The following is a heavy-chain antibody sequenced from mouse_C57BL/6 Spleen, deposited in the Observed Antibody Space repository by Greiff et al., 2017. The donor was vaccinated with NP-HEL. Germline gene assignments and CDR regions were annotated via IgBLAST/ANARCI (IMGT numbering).Heavy chain of an antibody. Sequence: VQLQQSGAELVMPGASVKLSCKASGYTFTSYWMHWVKQRPGQGLEWIGEIDPSDSYTNYNQQFKGKSTLTVDKSSSTAYMQLSSLTSEDSAVYYCARKRDEYGPLAYWGQGTLVTVSA. J-gene: IGHJ3*01. CDR1: GYTFTSYW. V-gene: IGHV1-69*01. CDR3: ARKRDEYGPLAY. CDR2: IDPSDSYT. D-gene: IGHD1-2*01.